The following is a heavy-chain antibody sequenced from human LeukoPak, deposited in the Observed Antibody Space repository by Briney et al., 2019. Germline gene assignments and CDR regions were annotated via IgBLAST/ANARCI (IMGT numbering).Heavy chain of an antibody. J-gene: IGHJ4*02. Sequence: ASVKVSRKASGYTFTSYGISWVRQAPGQGLEWMGWISAYNGNTNYAQKLQGRVTMTTDTSTSTAYMELRSLRSDDTAVYYCASFGFVLGAAVPFDYWGQGTLVTVSS. CDR1: GYTFTSYG. D-gene: IGHD6-13*01. CDR3: ASFGFVLGAAVPFDY. V-gene: IGHV1-18*01. CDR2: ISAYNGNT.